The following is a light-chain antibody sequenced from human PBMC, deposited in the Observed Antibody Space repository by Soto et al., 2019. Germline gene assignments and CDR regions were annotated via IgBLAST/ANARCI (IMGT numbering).Light chain of an antibody. J-gene: IGKJ1*01. CDR3: QQYGSSSWT. Sequence: PGERATLSCRASQSVSSSYLAWYQQKPGQAPRLLIYGASSRATGIPDRFSGSGSGTDFTLTISRLEPEDFAVYYCQQYGSSSWTFGPGTKVEIK. CDR1: QSVSSSY. CDR2: GAS. V-gene: IGKV3-20*01.